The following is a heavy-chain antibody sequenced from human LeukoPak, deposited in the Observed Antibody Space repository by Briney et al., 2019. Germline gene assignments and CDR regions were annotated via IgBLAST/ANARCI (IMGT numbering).Heavy chain of an antibody. V-gene: IGHV3-11*04. CDR2: ISSSGSTI. CDR1: GFTFSDYY. J-gene: IGHJ4*02. Sequence: GGSLRLSCAASGFTFSDYYMCWIRQAPGKGLEWVSYISSSGSTIYYADSVKGRFTISRDNAKNSLYLQMNSLRAEDTAVYYCAKSPTPAYLNYYDSSGYYFDYWGQGTLVTVSS. CDR3: AKSPTPAYLNYYDSSGYYFDY. D-gene: IGHD3-22*01.